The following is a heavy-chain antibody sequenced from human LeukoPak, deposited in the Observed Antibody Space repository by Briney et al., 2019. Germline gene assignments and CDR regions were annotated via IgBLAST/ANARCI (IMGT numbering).Heavy chain of an antibody. J-gene: IGHJ6*02. CDR1: GFTFGTYS. D-gene: IGHD6-19*01. CDR3: ARDPGAGDV. Sequence: GGSLRLSCAASGFTFGTYSMNWVRQAPGKGLEWISSISSSSSHIYYADSVRGRFTISRDNAKNSLYLQMNSLRVEDTAVYYCARDPGAGDVWGQGTTVTVSS. CDR2: ISSSSSHI. V-gene: IGHV3-21*01.